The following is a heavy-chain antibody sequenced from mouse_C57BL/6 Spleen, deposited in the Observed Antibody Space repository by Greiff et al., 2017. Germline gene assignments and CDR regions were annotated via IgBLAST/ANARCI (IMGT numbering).Heavy chain of an antibody. J-gene: IGHJ2*01. CDR3: ANYGSSYALLFDY. CDR2: INPYNGGT. CDR1: GYTFTDYY. D-gene: IGHD1-1*01. Sequence: VQLQQSGPVLVKPGASVKMSCKASGYTFTDYYMNWVKQSHGKSLEWIGVINPYNGGTSYNQKFKGKATLTVDKSSSTAYMELNSLTSEDSAVYYCANYGSSYALLFDYWGQGTTLTVSS. V-gene: IGHV1-19*01.